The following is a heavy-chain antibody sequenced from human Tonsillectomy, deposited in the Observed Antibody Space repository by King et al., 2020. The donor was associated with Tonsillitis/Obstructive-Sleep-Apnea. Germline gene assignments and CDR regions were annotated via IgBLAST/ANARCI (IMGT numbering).Heavy chain of an antibody. J-gene: IGHJ3*02. D-gene: IGHD3-3*01. V-gene: IGHV1-2*04. CDR2: INPNSGGT. CDR3: ASDRSGYYDFWSGHNAFDI. Sequence: QLVQSGAEVKKPGASVKVSCKASGYTFTGYYMHWVRQAPGQGLEWMGWINPNSGGTNYAQKFQGWVTMTRDTSISTAYMGLSRLRSDETAVYYCASDRSGYYDFWSGHNAFDIWGQGTMVTVSS. CDR1: GYTFTGYY.